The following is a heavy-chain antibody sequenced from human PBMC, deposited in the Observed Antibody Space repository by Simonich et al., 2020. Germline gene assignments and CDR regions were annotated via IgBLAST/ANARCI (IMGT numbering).Heavy chain of an antibody. Sequence: QVQLVQSGAEVKKPGASVKVSCKASGYTFTGYYMHWGRQAPGQGLGWMGCINPNKGGTNDAQKFQGRVTMTRDTSISTAYMELSRLRSDDTAVYYCARDRAARYYYYYYMDVWGKGTTVTVSS. J-gene: IGHJ6*03. V-gene: IGHV1-2*02. CDR3: ARDRAARYYYYYYMDV. D-gene: IGHD6-6*01. CDR1: GYTFTGYY. CDR2: INPNKGGT.